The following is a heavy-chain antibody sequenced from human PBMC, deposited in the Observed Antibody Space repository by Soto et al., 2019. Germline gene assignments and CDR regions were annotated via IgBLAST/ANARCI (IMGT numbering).Heavy chain of an antibody. J-gene: IGHJ4*02. CDR1: GFTFTSSA. V-gene: IGHV1-58*01. Sequence: SVKVSCKASGFTFTSSAVQWVRQARGQRLEWIGWIVVGSGNTNYAQKFQERVTITSDMSTSTAYMELSSLRSEDTAVYYCAADGPRGGYDYWTPDYWGQGTLVTVSS. CDR3: AADGPRGGYDYWTPDY. CDR2: IVVGSGNT. D-gene: IGHD5-12*01.